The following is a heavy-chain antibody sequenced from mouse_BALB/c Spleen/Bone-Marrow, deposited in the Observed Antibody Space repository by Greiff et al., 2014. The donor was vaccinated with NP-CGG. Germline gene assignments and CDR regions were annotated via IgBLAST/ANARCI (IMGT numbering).Heavy chain of an antibody. D-gene: IGHD1-3*01. V-gene: IGHV1-5*01. Sequence: VQLQQPGTVLARPGTSVKMSCKASDYTFTSYWMHWLKQRPGQGLEWIGAIYPGNSDTSYNQKFKGKAELTAVTSTSTAYMDLSSRTNEDSAVYDCTRANFDKGDWYFDVWGAGTTVTVSS. CDR1: DYTFTSYW. CDR2: IYPGNSDT. CDR3: TRANFDKGDWYFDV. J-gene: IGHJ1*01.